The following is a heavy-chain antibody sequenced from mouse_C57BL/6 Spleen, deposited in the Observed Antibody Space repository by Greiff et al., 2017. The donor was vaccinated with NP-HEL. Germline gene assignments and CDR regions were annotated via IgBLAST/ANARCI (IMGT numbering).Heavy chain of an antibody. CDR3: TSPYYCGSSYWFAY. J-gene: IGHJ3*01. V-gene: IGHV1-5*01. Sequence: EVQLQQSGTVLARPGASVKMSCKTSGYTFTSYWMHWVKQRPGQGLEWIGAIYPGNSDTSYNQKFKGKATLTAVTSASTAYMELSSLTNEDSAVYYCTSPYYCGSSYWFAYWGQGTLVTVSA. CDR1: GYTFTSYW. D-gene: IGHD1-1*01. CDR2: IYPGNSDT.